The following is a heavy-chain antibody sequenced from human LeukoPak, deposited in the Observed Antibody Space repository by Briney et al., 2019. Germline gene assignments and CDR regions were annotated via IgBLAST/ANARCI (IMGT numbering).Heavy chain of an antibody. J-gene: IGHJ4*02. V-gene: IGHV3-48*03. D-gene: IGHD3-16*01. Sequence: GGSLRLSCAASGFTFSSYEMSWVRQVPGQGLEWVSYISSSGSAIYYADSVKGRFTISRDNAKNSLYLQMNSLRAEDTGVYYCARDASLAGDRVEYWGQGTLVTVSS. CDR1: GFTFSSYE. CDR3: ARDASLAGDRVEY. CDR2: ISSSGSAI.